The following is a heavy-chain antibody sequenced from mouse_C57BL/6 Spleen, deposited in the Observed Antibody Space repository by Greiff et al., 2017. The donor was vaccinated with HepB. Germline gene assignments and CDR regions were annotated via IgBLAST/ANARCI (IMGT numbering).Heavy chain of an antibody. J-gene: IGHJ2*01. D-gene: IGHD2-2*01. CDR1: GYTFTSYG. V-gene: IGHV1-81*01. Sequence: VQLKQSGAELARPGASVKLSCKASGYTFTSYGISWVKQRTGQGLEWIGEIYPRSGNTYYNEKFKGKATLTADKSSSTAYMELRSLTSEDSAVYFCARGSMVSYYFDYWGQGTTLTVSS. CDR2: IYPRSGNT. CDR3: ARGSMVSYYFDY.